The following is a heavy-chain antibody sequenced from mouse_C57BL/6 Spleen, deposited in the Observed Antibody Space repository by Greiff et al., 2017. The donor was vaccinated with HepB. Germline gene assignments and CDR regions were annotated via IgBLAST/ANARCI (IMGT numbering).Heavy chain of an antibody. CDR1: GYTFTGYW. J-gene: IGHJ1*03. D-gene: IGHD1-1*01. V-gene: IGHV1-9*01. CDR3: ARRDGSYWYFDV. CDR2: ILPGSGST. Sequence: VQLQQSGAELMKPGASVKLSCKASGYTFTGYWIEWVKQRPGHGLEWIGEILPGSGSTNYNEKFKGKATFTADTSSNTAYMQLSSLTTEDSAIYYCARRDGSYWYFDVWGTGTTVTVSS.